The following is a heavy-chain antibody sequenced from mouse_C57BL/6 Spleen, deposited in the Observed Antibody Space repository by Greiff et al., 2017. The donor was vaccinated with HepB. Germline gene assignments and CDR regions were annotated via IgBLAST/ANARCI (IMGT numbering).Heavy chain of an antibody. V-gene: IGHV1-80*01. CDR3: ARGDFLAY. Sequence: QVQLKESGAELVKPGASVKISCKASGYAFSSYWMNWVKQRPGKGLEWIGQIYPGDGDTNYNGKFKGKATLTADKSSSTAYMQLSSLTSEDSAVYFCARGDFLAYWGQGTLVTVSA. CDR1: GYAFSSYW. J-gene: IGHJ3*01. CDR2: IYPGDGDT.